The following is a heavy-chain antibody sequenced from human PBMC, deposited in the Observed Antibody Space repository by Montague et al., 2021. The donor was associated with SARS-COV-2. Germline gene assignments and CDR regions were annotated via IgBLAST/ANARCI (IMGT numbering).Heavy chain of an antibody. Sequence: SETLSLTCAVHGGSFSTYSWNWIRQPPGKGLEWIGEIHHGGSTNYNPSLKSRVTISADMSKNQFSLKLTSVAAADTAVYYCAGLGDGVVPSPILGVGPYYSYYYMDVWGKGTTVTVSS. CDR2: IHHGGST. V-gene: IGHV4-34*01. D-gene: IGHD3-10*01. J-gene: IGHJ6*03. CDR1: GGSFSTYS. CDR3: AGLGDGVVPSPILGVGPYYSYYYMDV.